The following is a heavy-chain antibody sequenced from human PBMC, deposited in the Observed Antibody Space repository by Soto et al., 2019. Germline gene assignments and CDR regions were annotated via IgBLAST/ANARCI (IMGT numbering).Heavy chain of an antibody. CDR2: INAGNDNT. CDR3: ARAEFFDY. CDR1: GGTFSSYA. Sequence: ASVKVSCKASGGTFSSYAISWVRQAPGQRLEWMGWINAGNDNTKYSQKFQGRVTITRDTSASTAYMELSSLRSEDTAVYYCARAEFFDYWGQGTLVTVSS. V-gene: IGHV1-3*01. J-gene: IGHJ4*02.